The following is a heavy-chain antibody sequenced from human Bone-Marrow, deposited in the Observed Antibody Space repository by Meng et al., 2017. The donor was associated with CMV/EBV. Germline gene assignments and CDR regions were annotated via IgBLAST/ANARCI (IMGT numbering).Heavy chain of an antibody. CDR3: ASLWYSNSWSPN. J-gene: IGHJ4*02. CDR1: GFTFSRYA. V-gene: IGHV3-7*01. CDR2: IKQDGSEK. Sequence: GGSLRLSCAASGFTFSRYAMSWVRQAPGKGLEWVANIKQDGSEKYYVDSVKGRFTISRDNAKNSLYLQMNSLRAEDTAVYYCASLWYSNSWSPNWGQGTLVTVSS. D-gene: IGHD6-13*01.